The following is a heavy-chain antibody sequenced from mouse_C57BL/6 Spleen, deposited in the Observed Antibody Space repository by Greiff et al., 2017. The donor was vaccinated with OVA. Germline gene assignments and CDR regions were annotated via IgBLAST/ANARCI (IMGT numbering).Heavy chain of an antibody. CDR1: GFTFSDYG. Sequence: DVMLVESGGGLVKPGGSLKLSCAASGFTFSDYGMHWVRQAPEKGLEWVAYISSGSSTIYYADTVKGRFTISRDNVKNTLFLQMTSLRSEDTAIYYCASEDDWFAYWGQGTLVTVSA. V-gene: IGHV5-17*01. J-gene: IGHJ3*01. CDR2: ISSGSSTI. CDR3: ASEDDWFAY.